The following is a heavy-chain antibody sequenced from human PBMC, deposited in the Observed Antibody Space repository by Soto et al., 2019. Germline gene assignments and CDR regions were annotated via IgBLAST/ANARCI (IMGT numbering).Heavy chain of an antibody. CDR2: IYYSGST. D-gene: IGHD3-3*01. CDR3: ARDGGFYYGMDV. CDR1: GGSIGSYY. J-gene: IGHJ6*02. Sequence: QVQLQESGPGLVKPSETLSLTCTVSGGSIGSYYWNWIRQPPGKGLEWIGYIYYSGSTNYNPSLKSRVTISGDTSKHQFSLKLSSVTAADTAVYYCARDGGFYYGMDVWGQGTTVTVSS. V-gene: IGHV4-59*01.